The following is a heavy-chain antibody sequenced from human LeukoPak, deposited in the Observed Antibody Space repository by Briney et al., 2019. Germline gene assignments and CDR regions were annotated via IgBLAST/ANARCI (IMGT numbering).Heavy chain of an antibody. Sequence: PSQTLSLTRTVSGGSISSGGYYWSWIRQHPGKGLEWIGYIYYSGSTNYNPSLKSRITMSVDMSANQFSLRLTSVSAADTAVYYCTRAYWIGFHFDSWGQGILVSVSS. V-gene: IGHV4-30-4*08. CDR3: TRAYWIGFHFDS. CDR1: GGSISSGGYY. J-gene: IGHJ4*02. D-gene: IGHD3-3*01. CDR2: IYYSGST.